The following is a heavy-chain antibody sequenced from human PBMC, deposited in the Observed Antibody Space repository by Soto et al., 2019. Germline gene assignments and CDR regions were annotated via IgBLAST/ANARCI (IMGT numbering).Heavy chain of an antibody. J-gene: IGHJ6*03. D-gene: IGHD6-13*01. CDR3: AKSGSSWYYYYYMDV. V-gene: IGHV3-30*18. CDR1: GVTFNSYG. Sequence: GGSMKLSCAASGVTFNSYGMHWVRKDTGKGLEWVAVISYDGSNKYYADSVKGRFTISRDNSKNTLYLQMNSLRAEDTAVYYCAKSGSSWYYYYYMDVWGKGTTVTVSS. CDR2: ISYDGSNK.